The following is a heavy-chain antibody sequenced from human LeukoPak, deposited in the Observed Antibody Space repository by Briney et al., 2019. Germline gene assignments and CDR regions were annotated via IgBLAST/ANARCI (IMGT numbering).Heavy chain of an antibody. CDR3: AKEKYGTDVGEDAFDI. CDR1: GFTFSSYA. D-gene: IGHD4-17*01. V-gene: IGHV3-23*01. Sequence: GGSLRPSCAASGFTFSSYAMSWVRQAPGKGLEWVSAISGSGGSTYYADSVKGRFTISRDNPKNTLYLQMNSLRAEDTAVYYCAKEKYGTDVGEDAFDIWGQGTMVTVSS. CDR2: ISGSGGST. J-gene: IGHJ3*02.